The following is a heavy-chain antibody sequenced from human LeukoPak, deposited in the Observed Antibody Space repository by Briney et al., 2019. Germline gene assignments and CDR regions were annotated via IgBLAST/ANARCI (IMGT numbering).Heavy chain of an antibody. J-gene: IGHJ4*02. CDR2: IYSGGTT. Sequence: GGSLRLSCAASGFTVSSNYMSWVRQAPGKGLEWVSIIYSGGTTYYADSVKGRFTISRDNSKNTLYLRMNSLRAEDTAVYYCARYYYDRSGYPRFDYWGQGTLVTVSS. V-gene: IGHV3-66*01. CDR3: ARYYYDRSGYPRFDY. D-gene: IGHD3-22*01. CDR1: GFTVSSNY.